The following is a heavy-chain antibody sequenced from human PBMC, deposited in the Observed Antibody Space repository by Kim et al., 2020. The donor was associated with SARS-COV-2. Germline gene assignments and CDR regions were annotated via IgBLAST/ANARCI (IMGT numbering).Heavy chain of an antibody. J-gene: IGHJ5*02. CDR2: IYYSGST. CDR1: GGSISSSSYY. Sequence: SETLSLTCTVSGGSISSSSYYWGWIRQPPGKGLEWIGSIYYSGSTYYNPSLKSRVTISVDTSKNQFSLKLSSVTAADTAVYYCARVTRTYDTVARNWFDPWGQGTLVTVSS. D-gene: IGHD3-22*01. CDR3: ARVTRTYDTVARNWFDP. V-gene: IGHV4-39*07.